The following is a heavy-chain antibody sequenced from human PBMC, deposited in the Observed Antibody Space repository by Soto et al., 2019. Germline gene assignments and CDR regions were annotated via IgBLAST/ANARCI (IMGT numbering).Heavy chain of an antibody. CDR1: GYTFTGYY. D-gene: IGHD2-2*02. Sequence: ASVKVSFKASGYTFTGYYMHWLRQAPGQGLEWMGWISPNSGGTNYAQKFQGKVTMTRDTSISTAYMELSRLRSDDTAVYYCARVLCSSTSCYTDGVDYWGQGTLVTVSS. CDR2: ISPNSGGT. J-gene: IGHJ4*02. V-gene: IGHV1-2*02. CDR3: ARVLCSSTSCYTDGVDY.